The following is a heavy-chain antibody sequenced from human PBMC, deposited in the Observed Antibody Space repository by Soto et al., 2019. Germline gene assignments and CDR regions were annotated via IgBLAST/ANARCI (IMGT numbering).Heavy chain of an antibody. CDR2: INTYNGMT. CDR3: ATSPRGETATD. CDR1: GYTFINYH. D-gene: IGHD6-25*01. J-gene: IGHJ4*02. V-gene: IGHV1-18*01. Sequence: QVQLVQSGGEVKKPGASVTVSCKASGYTFINYHITWVRQAPGQGLEWMAWINTYNGMTDYAQRFQGRVTMTRDTSTSPAYLELRNLGSDNTAVYFCATSPRGETATDWGQGTRVTVSS.